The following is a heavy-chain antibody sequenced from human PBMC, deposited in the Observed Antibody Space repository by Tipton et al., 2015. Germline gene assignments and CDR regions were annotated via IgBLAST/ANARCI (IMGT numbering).Heavy chain of an antibody. J-gene: IGHJ3*02. CDR2: ISAYNGNT. CDR3: AAPSSGHLRDGFDI. CDR1: GYTFINYG. V-gene: IGHV1-18*01. D-gene: IGHD3-22*01. Sequence: QSGPEVKKPGASVKVSCKASGYTFINYGISWVRQAPGQGLEWMGWISAYNGNTNSAQKLQGRVTMTTDTSTSTAYMELGSLRSDDTALYYCAAPSSGHLRDGFDIWGQGTMLTVSS.